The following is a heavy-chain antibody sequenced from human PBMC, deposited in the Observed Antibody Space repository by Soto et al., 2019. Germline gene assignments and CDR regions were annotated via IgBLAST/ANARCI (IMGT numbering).Heavy chain of an antibody. CDR3: ARDCSSTSCYGLY. Sequence: GGSLRLSCAASGFTFSSYGMHWVRQAPGKGLEWVAVIWYDGSNKYYADSVKGRFTISRDNSKNTLYLQMNSLRAEDTAVYYCARDCSSTSCYGLYWGQGTLVTVSS. CDR2: IWYDGSNK. D-gene: IGHD2-2*01. V-gene: IGHV3-33*01. CDR1: GFTFSSYG. J-gene: IGHJ4*02.